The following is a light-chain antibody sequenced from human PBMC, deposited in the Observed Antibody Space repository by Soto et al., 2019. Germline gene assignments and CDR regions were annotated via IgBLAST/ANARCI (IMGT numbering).Light chain of an antibody. V-gene: IGKV1-5*01. Sequence: DSQMTQSPSTLSASAGDRVTITCRASQSISSWLAWYQQKPGKAPNLLIYDASSLESGVPSRFSGSGSGTEFTLTISSLQPDDFATYYCQHYNSYSEAFGQGTKVDI. CDR3: QHYNSYSEA. CDR2: DAS. J-gene: IGKJ1*01. CDR1: QSISSW.